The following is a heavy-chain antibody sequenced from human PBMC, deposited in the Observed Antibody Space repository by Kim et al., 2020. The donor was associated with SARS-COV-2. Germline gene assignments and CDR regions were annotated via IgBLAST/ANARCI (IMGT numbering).Heavy chain of an antibody. CDR3: ASNYFYYGSGRWYYGMDV. Sequence: GGSLRLSCAASGFTFSSYSMNWVRQAPGKGLEWVSYISSSSSTIYYADSVKGRFTISRDNAKNSLYLQMNSLRDEDTAVYYCASNYFYYGSGRWYYGMDVWGQGTTVTVSS. CDR2: ISSSSSTI. D-gene: IGHD3-10*01. J-gene: IGHJ6*02. CDR1: GFTFSSYS. V-gene: IGHV3-48*02.